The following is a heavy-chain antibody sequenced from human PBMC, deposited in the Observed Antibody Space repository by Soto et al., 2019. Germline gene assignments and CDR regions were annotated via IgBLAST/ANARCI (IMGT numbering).Heavy chain of an antibody. CDR1: GGSFSGYY. V-gene: IGHV4-34*01. Sequence: QVQLQPWGAGLLKPSETLSLTCAVSGGSFSGYYWSWIRQPPAKGLEWIGEIHHSGSTNYNPSLKSRVTISVDTSTNQFSLTLRSVTAAATAVYYCARGRVAAAVTRSLVLYGWCGPCGQGTLVTVSS. CDR2: IHHSGST. CDR3: ARGRVAAAVTRSLVLYGWCGP. D-gene: IGHD6-25*01. J-gene: IGHJ5*02.